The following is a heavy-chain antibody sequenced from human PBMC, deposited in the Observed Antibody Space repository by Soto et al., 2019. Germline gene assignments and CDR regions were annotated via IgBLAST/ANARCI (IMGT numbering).Heavy chain of an antibody. J-gene: IGHJ4*02. CDR1: GFTFSSYA. CDR2: ISGSGGST. V-gene: IGHV3-23*01. CDR3: AKKVGATHDYYFDY. Sequence: GGSLRLSCAASGFTFSSYAMSWARQAPGKGLEWVSAISGSGGSTYYADSVKGRFTISRDNSKNTLYLQMNSLRAEDTAVYYCAKKVGATHDYYFDYWGQGTLVTVSS. D-gene: IGHD1-26*01.